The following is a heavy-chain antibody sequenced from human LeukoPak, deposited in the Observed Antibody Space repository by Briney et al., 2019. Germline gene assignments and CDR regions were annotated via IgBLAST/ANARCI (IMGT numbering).Heavy chain of an antibody. CDR3: ARDGPIAVAGPEFDY. CDR2: INTNTGNP. Sequence: ASVKVSCKASGYTFSNYAMNWVRQAPGQGLEWMGWINTNTGNPTYAQGFTGQFVFSLDTSVSTAYLQITDLKAEDTAVYYCARDGPIAVAGPEFDYWGQGTLVTVSS. V-gene: IGHV7-4-1*02. J-gene: IGHJ4*02. CDR1: GYTFSNYA. D-gene: IGHD6-19*01.